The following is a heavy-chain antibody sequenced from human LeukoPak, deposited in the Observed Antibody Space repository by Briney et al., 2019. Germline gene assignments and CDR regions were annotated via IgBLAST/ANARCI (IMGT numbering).Heavy chain of an antibody. V-gene: IGHV4-38-2*02. Sequence: PSETLSLTCTVSGYSITRHYSWAWVRQPPGKGLEWIGSLYNSGSTYYSPSLKSRASLSVDTSKNQFSLKLSSVTAADTAVYYCARVLFLQEWLLYYYYYMDVWGKGTTVTVSS. J-gene: IGHJ6*03. CDR2: LYNSGST. CDR1: GYSITRHYS. CDR3: ARVLFLQEWLLYYYYYMDV. D-gene: IGHD3-3*01.